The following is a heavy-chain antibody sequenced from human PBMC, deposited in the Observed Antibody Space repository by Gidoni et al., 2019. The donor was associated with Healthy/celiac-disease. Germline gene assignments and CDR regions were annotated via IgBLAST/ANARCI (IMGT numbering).Heavy chain of an antibody. V-gene: IGHV3-13*01. D-gene: IGHD3-16*01. Sequence: EVQLVESGGGLVQPGGSLRPSCAASGFTFSSYDMHWVRQATGKGLEWVSAIGTAGDTYYPGSVKGRFTISRENAKNSLYLQMNSLRAGDTAVYYCAAYHYNGGGEGYWGQGTLVTVSS. CDR2: IGTAGDT. J-gene: IGHJ4*02. CDR1: GFTFSSYD. CDR3: AAYHYNGGGEGY.